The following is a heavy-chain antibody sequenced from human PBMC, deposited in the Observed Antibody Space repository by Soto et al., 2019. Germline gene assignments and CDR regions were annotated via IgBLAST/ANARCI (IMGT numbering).Heavy chain of an antibody. CDR2: IYHSGST. V-gene: IGHV4-4*02. CDR3: ARGGVDTAMVFDY. D-gene: IGHD5-18*01. CDR1: GGSISSSNW. J-gene: IGHJ4*02. Sequence: SETLSLTCAVSGGSISSSNWWRWVRQPPGKGLEWIGEIYHSGSTNYNPSLKSRVTISVDKSKNQFSLKLSSVTAADTAVYYCARGGVDTAMVFDYWGQGTLVTVSS.